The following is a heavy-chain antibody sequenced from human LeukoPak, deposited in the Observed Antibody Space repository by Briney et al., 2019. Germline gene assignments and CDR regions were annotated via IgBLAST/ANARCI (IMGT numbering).Heavy chain of an antibody. V-gene: IGHV3-23*01. D-gene: IGHD3-10*01. Sequence: GGSLRLSCAASEFTFRIYDMTWVRQAPGEGLEWVSVISSGGSAYYADSVKGRFTISRDNSKNTLYLEMNSLRADDTAVYYCAKASPGSYYSNFDYWGQGTLVTVSS. CDR1: EFTFRIYD. J-gene: IGHJ4*02. CDR2: ISSGGSA. CDR3: AKASPGSYYSNFDY.